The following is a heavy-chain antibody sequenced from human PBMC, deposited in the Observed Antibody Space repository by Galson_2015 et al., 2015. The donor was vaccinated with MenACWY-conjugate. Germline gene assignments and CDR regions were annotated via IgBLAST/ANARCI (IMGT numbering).Heavy chain of an antibody. J-gene: IGHJ5*02. CDR2: ISSSSSYI. Sequence: SLRLSCAASGFTFSNYNMNWVRQTPGKGLEWVSCISSSSSYIYYADSVKGRFTISRDNAKNSLYLQMNSLRAEDTAVYYCAKGTIAARPNWFDPWGQGPRSPSPQ. V-gene: IGHV3-21*01. D-gene: IGHD6-6*01. CDR1: GFTFSNYN. CDR3: AKGTIAARPNWFDP.